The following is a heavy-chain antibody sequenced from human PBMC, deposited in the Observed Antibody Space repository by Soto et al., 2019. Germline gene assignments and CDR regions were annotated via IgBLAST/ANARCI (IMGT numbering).Heavy chain of an antibody. J-gene: IGHJ4*02. CDR3: ARYAAEVTTFFDH. CDR2: ISGSSGSK. Sequence: PGGSLRLSCAASGFTFSSYAMSWVRQAPGKGLEWLSNISGSSGSKKYADAGKGRFTISRDNAKKSLYLEMHSLRAEDTAVYYCARYAAEVTTFFDHWGQGTLVTVSS. V-gene: IGHV3-48*04. CDR1: GFTFSSYA. D-gene: IGHD2-21*02.